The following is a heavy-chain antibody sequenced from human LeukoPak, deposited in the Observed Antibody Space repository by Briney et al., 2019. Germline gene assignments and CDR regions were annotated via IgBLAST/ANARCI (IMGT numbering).Heavy chain of an antibody. CDR2: LYSAGST. V-gene: IGHV3-66*01. Sequence: GGSLRLSCAASGFTVSSIYMSWVRQAPGKGLEWVSVLYSAGSTYYADSVKGRFTISRDNAKNSLYPQMNSLRAEDTAVYYCAELGITMIGGVWGKGTTVTISS. CDR1: GFTVSSIY. D-gene: IGHD3-10*02. CDR3: AELGITMIGGV. J-gene: IGHJ6*04.